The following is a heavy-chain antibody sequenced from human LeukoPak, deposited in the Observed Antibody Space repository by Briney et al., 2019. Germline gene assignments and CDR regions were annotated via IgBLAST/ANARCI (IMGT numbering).Heavy chain of an antibody. D-gene: IGHD2-21*02. CDR1: GGTFSTYA. J-gene: IGHJ4*02. V-gene: IGHV1-69*01. CDR3: ATSPTSDSPGY. CDR2: IIPILATA. Sequence: SVKVSCKASGGTFSTYAISWVRQAPGQGLEWMGGIIPILATANYAQKFQGRVTITADESTSTAYMELSSLRSEDTAVYYCATSPTSDSPGYWGQGTLVTGSS.